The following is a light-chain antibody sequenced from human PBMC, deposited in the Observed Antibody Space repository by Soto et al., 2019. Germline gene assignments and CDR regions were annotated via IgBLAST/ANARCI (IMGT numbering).Light chain of an antibody. CDR2: DAS. Sequence: EIVLTHSPATLSLSPWERATLSCRASQSVSSYLAWYQQKPGQAPRLLIYDASNRATGIPARFSGSGSGTDFTHTISSLEPEDFAVYYCHQRSNCPLTFGHGTKVDIK. J-gene: IGKJ1*01. V-gene: IGKV3-11*01. CDR1: QSVSSY. CDR3: HQRSNCPLT.